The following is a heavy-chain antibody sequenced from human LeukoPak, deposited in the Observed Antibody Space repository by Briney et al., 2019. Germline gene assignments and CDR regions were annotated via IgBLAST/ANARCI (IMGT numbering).Heavy chain of an antibody. CDR3: TRVWLQYFDY. J-gene: IGHJ4*02. Sequence: GGSLRLSCTASGFTFGDYAMTWVRQAPGKGLEWVGFIRSKIYGGTPEYAASVKGRFTISRDDSKSIAYLQMNSLKTEDAAVYYCTRVWLQYFDYWGQGTLVTVSS. V-gene: IGHV3-49*04. CDR2: IRSKIYGGTP. CDR1: GFTFGDYA. D-gene: IGHD5-24*01.